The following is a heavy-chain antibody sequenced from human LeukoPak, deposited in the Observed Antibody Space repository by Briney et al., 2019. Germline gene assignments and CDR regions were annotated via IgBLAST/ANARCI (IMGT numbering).Heavy chain of an antibody. J-gene: IGHJ3*02. CDR2: IYTSGST. CDR1: GGSISSYY. D-gene: IGHD6-13*01. V-gene: IGHV4-4*07. Sequence: KPSETLSLTCTVSGGSISSYYWSWIRQPAGKGLEWIGRIYTSGSTNYNPSLKSRVTMSVDTSKNQFSLKLNSVTPEDTAVYYCARDLGWGIAAAGTEEDAFDIWGQGTMVTVSS. CDR3: ARDLGWGIAAAGTEEDAFDI.